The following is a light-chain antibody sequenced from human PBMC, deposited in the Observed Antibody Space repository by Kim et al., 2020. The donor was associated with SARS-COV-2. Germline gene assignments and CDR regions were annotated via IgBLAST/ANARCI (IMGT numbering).Light chain of an antibody. J-gene: IGLJ3*02. CDR2: RND. V-gene: IGLV1-47*01. CDR1: SSNIGSNY. CDR3: AAWDDSLSGHWI. Sequence: QSVLTQPPSASGTPGQRVNISCSGTSSNIGSNYVYWYQQLPGTAPKLLIYRNDQRPSQVPDRFSGSKSGTSASLAISGLRSEDEADYHCAAWDDSLSGHWIFGGGTQLTVL.